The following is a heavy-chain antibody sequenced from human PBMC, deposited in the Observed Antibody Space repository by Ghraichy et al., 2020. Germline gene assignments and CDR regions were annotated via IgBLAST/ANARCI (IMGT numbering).Heavy chain of an antibody. CDR1: GGSISSSSYY. J-gene: IGHJ5*02. CDR3: ARQTVVVAISKDNWFDP. V-gene: IGHV4-39*01. Sequence: SETLSLTCTVSGGSISSSSYYWGWIRQPPGKGLEWIGSIYYSGSTYYNPSLKSRVTISVDTSKNQFSLKLSSVTTADTAVYYCARQTVVVAISKDNWFDPWGQGTLVTVSS. CDR2: IYYSGST. D-gene: IGHD2-15*01.